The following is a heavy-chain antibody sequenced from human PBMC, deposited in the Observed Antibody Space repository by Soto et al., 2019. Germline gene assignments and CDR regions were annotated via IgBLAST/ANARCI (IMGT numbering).Heavy chain of an antibody. D-gene: IGHD3-9*01. CDR3: ARHGAGTYYDILTGYSTYNWFDP. Sequence: PSETLSLTCTVSGGSISSYYWSWIRQPPGKGLEWIGYIYYSGSTNYNPSLKSRVTISVDTSKNQFSLKPSSVTAADTAVYYCARHGAGTYYDILTGYSTYNWFDPWGQGTLVTVSS. J-gene: IGHJ5*02. CDR2: IYYSGST. V-gene: IGHV4-59*08. CDR1: GGSISSYY.